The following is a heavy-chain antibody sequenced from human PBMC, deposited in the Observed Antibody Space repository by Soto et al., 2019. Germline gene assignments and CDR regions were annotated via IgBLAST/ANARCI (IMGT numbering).Heavy chain of an antibody. CDR1: GYSFTSYW. CDR3: ARRGDSSGYIDY. J-gene: IGHJ4*02. V-gene: IGHV5-51*01. CDR2: IDPGDYDT. Sequence: GESLKTSWKGSGYSFTSYWIGWVRQMPGEGLEWMGIIDPGDYDTRSSPSFQGQVTISADKSISTAYLQWSRLKASDTAMYYWARRGDSSGYIDYWGQGILVTVSS. D-gene: IGHD3-22*01.